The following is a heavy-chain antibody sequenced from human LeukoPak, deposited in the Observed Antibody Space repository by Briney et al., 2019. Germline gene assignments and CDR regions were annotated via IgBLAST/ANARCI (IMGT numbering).Heavy chain of an antibody. CDR3: AKMRTPTAHSGDAFDI. CDR2: ISHDGSDK. V-gene: IGHV3-30*18. Sequence: PGRSLRLSCAASGFTFSSYGTFSSYGMHWVRQAPGKGLEWVTVISHDGSDKYYADSVKGRFTISRDNSKNTLYLQMNSLRAEDTAVYYCAKMRTPTAHSGDAFDIWGQGTMVTVSS. D-gene: IGHD4-17*01. J-gene: IGHJ3*02. CDR1: GFTFSSYGTFSSYG.